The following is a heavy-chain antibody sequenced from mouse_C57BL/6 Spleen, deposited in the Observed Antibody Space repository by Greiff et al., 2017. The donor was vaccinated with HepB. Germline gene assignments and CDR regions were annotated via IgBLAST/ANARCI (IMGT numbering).Heavy chain of an antibody. CDR2: IDPSDSYT. CDR3: ASGNPPFDY. CDR1: GYTFTSYW. D-gene: IGHD2-1*01. V-gene: IGHV1-59*01. Sequence: QVQLKQPGAELVRPGTSVKLSCKASGYTFTSYWMHWVKQRPGQGLEWIGVIDPSDSYTNYNQKFKGKATLTVDTSSSTAYMQLSSLTSEDSAVYYCASGNPPFDYWGQGTTLTVSS. J-gene: IGHJ2*01.